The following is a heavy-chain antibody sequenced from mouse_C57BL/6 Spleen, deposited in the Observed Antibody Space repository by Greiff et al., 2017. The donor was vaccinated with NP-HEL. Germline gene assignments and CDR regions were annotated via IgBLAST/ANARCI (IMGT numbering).Heavy chain of an antibody. D-gene: IGHD2-2*01. V-gene: IGHV1-15*01. Sequence: VQLQQSGAELVRPGASVTLSCKASGYTFTDYEMHWVKQTPVHGLEWIGAIDPETGGTAYNQKFKGKAILTADKSSSTAYMELRSLTSEDSAVYYCTRCGIYYGYSWFAYWGQGTLVTVSA. CDR1: GYTFTDYE. CDR3: TRCGIYYGYSWFAY. CDR2: IDPETGGT. J-gene: IGHJ3*01.